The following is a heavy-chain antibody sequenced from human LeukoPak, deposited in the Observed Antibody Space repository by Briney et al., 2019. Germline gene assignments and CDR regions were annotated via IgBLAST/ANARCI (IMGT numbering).Heavy chain of an antibody. CDR3: ARQGGSNSPYYYYYMDV. CDR1: GYSISSGYY. D-gene: IGHD3-16*01. CDR2: IYHSGST. J-gene: IGHJ6*03. V-gene: IGHV4-38-2*01. Sequence: PSETLSLTCGVSGYSISSGYYWGWFRQPPGKGLEWIGCIYHSGSTYNNPSPKSRVTISVDTSKNQFSLRLSSVTAADTAVYYCARQGGSNSPYYYYYMDVRGKGTTVTVSS.